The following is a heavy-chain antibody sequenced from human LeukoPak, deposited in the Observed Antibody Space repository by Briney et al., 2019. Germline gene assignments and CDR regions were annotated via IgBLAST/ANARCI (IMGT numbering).Heavy chain of an antibody. CDR2: ISYDGSNK. Sequence: PGGSLRLSCAASGFTFSSYGMHWVRQAPGKGLEWVAVISYDGSNKYYADSVKGRFTISRDNSKNTLYLQMNSLRAEDTAVYYCAKDRNPFRSGGSCYWDYWGQGTLVTVSS. D-gene: IGHD2-15*01. CDR3: AKDRNPFRSGGSCYWDY. CDR1: GFTFSSYG. V-gene: IGHV3-30*18. J-gene: IGHJ4*02.